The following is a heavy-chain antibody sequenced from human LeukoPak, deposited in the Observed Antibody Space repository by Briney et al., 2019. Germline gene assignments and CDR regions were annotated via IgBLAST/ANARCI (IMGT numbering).Heavy chain of an antibody. J-gene: IGHJ5*02. Sequence: GESLKISCKGSGYSLTSYWIGWVRQMPGKGLEWMGIIYPGDSDTRYSPSFQGQVTISADKSISTAYLQWSSLKASDTAMYYCARYIAAAGNWFDPWGQGTLVTVSS. V-gene: IGHV5-51*01. CDR3: ARYIAAAGNWFDP. D-gene: IGHD6-13*01. CDR1: GYSLTSYW. CDR2: IYPGDSDT.